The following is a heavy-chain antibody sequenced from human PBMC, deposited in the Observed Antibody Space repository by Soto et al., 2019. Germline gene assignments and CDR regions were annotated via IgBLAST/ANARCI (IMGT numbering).Heavy chain of an antibody. V-gene: IGHV4-39*01. Sequence: SETLSLTCTVSGGSISSSSYYWGWIRQPPGKGLEWIGSIYYSGSTYYNPSLKSRVTISVDTSKNQFSLKLSSVTAADTAVYYCARQGSRWPRLKEVNYGMDVWGQGTKVTVSS. D-gene: IGHD6-13*01. J-gene: IGHJ6*02. CDR1: GGSISSSSYY. CDR3: ARQGSRWPRLKEVNYGMDV. CDR2: IYYSGST.